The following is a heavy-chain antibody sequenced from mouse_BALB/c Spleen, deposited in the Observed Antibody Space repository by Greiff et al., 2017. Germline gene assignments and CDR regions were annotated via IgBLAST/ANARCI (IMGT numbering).Heavy chain of an antibody. J-gene: IGHJ2*01. CDR2: ISSGGSYT. Sequence: EVKLEESGGGLVKPGGSLKLSCAASGFTFSSYAMSWVRQTPEKRLEWVATISSGGSYTYYPDSVKGRFTISRDNAKNTLYLQMSSLRSEDTAMYYCASPTATYFDYWGQGTTLTVSS. D-gene: IGHD1-2*01. CDR3: ASPTATYFDY. CDR1: GFTFSSYA. V-gene: IGHV5-9-3*01.